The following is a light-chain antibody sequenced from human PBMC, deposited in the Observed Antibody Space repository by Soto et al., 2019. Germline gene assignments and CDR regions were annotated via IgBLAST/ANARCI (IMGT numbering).Light chain of an antibody. Sequence: ISTTQSPPTRSGSAGERATRSGRASQTVRGNLAWYQQRPGQSPRLLIYGASSRATGIPVRFSGSGSGTEFTLTISSLQSEDFAVYHCQQYNNWPFITSGQGTRLEI. V-gene: IGKV3-15*01. CDR3: QQYNNWPFIT. J-gene: IGKJ5*01. CDR2: GAS. CDR1: QTVRGN.